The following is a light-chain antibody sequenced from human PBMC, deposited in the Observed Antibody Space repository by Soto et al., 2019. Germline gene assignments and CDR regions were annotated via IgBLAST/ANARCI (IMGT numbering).Light chain of an antibody. V-gene: IGKV1-5*03. CDR1: QSISSG. Sequence: DIQMTQSPSTLSASVGDRVTITCRASQSISSGLAWYQQKPGKAPKVLIYKASSLESGVPSRFSGSGSGTEFTLTISSLQPDDSATYYCQHYNTIRRTFGGGTKVDI. CDR2: KAS. J-gene: IGKJ4*01. CDR3: QHYNTIRRT.